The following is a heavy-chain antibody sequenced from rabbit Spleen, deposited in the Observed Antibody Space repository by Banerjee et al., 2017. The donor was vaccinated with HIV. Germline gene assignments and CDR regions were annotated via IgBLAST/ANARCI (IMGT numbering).Heavy chain of an antibody. CDR2: IDPIFGST. CDR1: GFSLSSYW. J-gene: IGHJ4*01. CDR3: ARGAWYGGAGLNL. Sequence: QLVESGGGLVQPGGSLKLSCKASGFSLSSYWMSWVRQAPGKGLEWIGYIDPIFGSTDYASWVNGRFTISSHKAQNTLYLQLNSLTIADTATYFCARGAWYGGAGLNLWGQGTLVTVS. D-gene: IGHD2-1*01. V-gene: IGHV1S7*01.